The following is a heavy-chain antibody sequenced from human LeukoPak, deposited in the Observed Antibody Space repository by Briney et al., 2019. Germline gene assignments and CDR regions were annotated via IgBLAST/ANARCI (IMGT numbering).Heavy chain of an antibody. Sequence: SETLSLTCTLSGGSISTYYWAWVRQPPGQGLQWIGYVFYTGSANYSPSLKNRATISVDTSNNRFSLKLTSVSAADSALYFCARVDSSDYDNRGYFDSWGQGILVTVSS. CDR1: GGSISTYY. J-gene: IGHJ4*02. CDR2: VFYTGSA. V-gene: IGHV4-59*01. D-gene: IGHD5-12*01. CDR3: ARVDSSDYDNRGYFDS.